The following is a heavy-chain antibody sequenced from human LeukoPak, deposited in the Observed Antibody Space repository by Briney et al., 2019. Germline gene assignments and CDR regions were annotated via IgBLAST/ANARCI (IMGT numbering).Heavy chain of an antibody. CDR2: IYYSGST. V-gene: IGHV4-39*01. J-gene: IGHJ1*01. CDR3: ASYITMIVVVNAEYFQH. D-gene: IGHD3-22*01. CDR1: GGSISSSSYY. Sequence: SETLSLTCTVSGGSISSSSYYWGWIRQPPGKGLEWIGSIYYSGSTYYNPSLKSRVTISVDTSKNQFSLKLSSVTAADTAAYYCASYITMIVVVNAEYFQHWGQGTLVTVSS.